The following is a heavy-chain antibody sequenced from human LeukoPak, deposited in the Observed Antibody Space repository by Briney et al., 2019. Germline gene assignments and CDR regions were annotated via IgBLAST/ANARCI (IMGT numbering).Heavy chain of an antibody. CDR2: VYYTGST. CDR3: ARLGSGSSIRGFDP. Sequence: NSSETLSLTCTVSGGSISISSYYWAWIRQPPGKGLQWIANVYYTGSTNYNLSLKRRVTISVDTSKNQFSLKVTSVTAADTAVYYCARLGSGSSIRGFDPRGQGTLVTVSS. D-gene: IGHD3-10*01. CDR1: GGSISISSYY. J-gene: IGHJ5*02. V-gene: IGHV4-39*01.